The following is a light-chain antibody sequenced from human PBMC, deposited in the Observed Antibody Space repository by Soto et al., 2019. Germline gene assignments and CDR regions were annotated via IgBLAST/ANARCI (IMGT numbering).Light chain of an antibody. J-gene: IGLJ2*01. V-gene: IGLV2-23*01. CDR3: CSYAGSSTLV. CDR1: SSDVGSYNL. Sequence: QSALTQPASVSGSPGQSITISCTGTSSDVGSYNLVSWYQQHPGKAPKLMIYEGSKRPSGVSNRFSGSKSGNTASLTISRLQAEDEADYYCCSYAGSSTLVFGGGTKVTVL. CDR2: EGS.